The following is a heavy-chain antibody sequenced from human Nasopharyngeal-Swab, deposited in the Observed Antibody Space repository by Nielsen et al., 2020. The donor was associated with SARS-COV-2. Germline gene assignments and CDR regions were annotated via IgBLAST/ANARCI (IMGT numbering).Heavy chain of an antibody. V-gene: IGHV3-21*01. J-gene: IGHJ6*02. CDR2: ISSSSYI. Sequence: GGSLRLSCAASGFTFNSYSMNWVRQAPGKGLEWVSSISSSSYIYYADSVKGRFTISRDNAKNSLYLQMNSLRAEDTAVYYCARDPKYYYYYGMDVWGQGTTVTVSS. CDR1: GFTFNSYS. CDR3: ARDPKYYYYYGMDV.